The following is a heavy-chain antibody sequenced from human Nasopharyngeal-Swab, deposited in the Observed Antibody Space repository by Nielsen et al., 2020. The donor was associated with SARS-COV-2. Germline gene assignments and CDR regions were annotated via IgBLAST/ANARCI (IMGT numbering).Heavy chain of an antibody. CDR1: GFTFSIHG. J-gene: IGHJ6*03. D-gene: IGHD3-3*01. CDR2: APHHGIGI. CDR3: ARGQEFGYYYYMDV. V-gene: IGHV3-30*03. Sequence: GESLKISCAASGFTFSIHGMHWVRQAPGKGLEWVAVAPHHGIGIFYADSVKGRFTISRDNSKNTVYLQLNTLRPEDTAVYYCARGQEFGYYYYMDVWGKGTAVTVSS.